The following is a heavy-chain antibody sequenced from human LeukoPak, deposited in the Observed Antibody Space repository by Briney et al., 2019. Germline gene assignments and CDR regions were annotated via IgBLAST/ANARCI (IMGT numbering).Heavy chain of an antibody. Sequence: GGSVRLSCVASGFTFSDYYMSWIRQAPGKGLEWVSYISSSGSTIYYADSVKGRFTISRDNAKNSLYLQMNSLRAEDTAVYYCARSAAAGGLVDYWGQGTLVTVSS. V-gene: IGHV3-11*01. D-gene: IGHD6-13*01. CDR2: ISSSGSTI. J-gene: IGHJ4*02. CDR3: ARSAAAGGLVDY. CDR1: GFTFSDYY.